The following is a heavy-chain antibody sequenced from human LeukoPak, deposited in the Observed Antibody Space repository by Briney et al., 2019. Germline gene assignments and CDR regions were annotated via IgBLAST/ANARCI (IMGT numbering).Heavy chain of an antibody. CDR1: GFAFRTYG. V-gene: IGHV3-30*03. CDR2: TAHDESSK. CDR3: ATDGSGYFDS. J-gene: IGHJ4*02. Sequence: PGRSLRLSCAASGFAFRTYGMHWVRQAPGKGLEWVAVTAHDESSKYYADSVKGRFTISRDNSKSTLYLQMNNLRTEDTATYYCATDGSGYFDSWDQGTLVSVSS. D-gene: IGHD6-19*01.